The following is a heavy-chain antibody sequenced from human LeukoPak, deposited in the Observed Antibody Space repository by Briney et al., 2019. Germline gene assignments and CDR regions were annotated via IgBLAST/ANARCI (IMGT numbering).Heavy chain of an antibody. D-gene: IGHD6-19*01. CDR2: INPSGGST. V-gene: IGHV1-46*01. CDR3: ARAVAVAGNLYYYGMDV. J-gene: IGHJ6*02. Sequence: AASVKVSCKASGYTFTGYYMHWVRQAPGQGLEWMGIINPSGGSTSYAQKFQGRVTMTRDTSTSTVYMELSSLRSEDTAVYYCARAVAVAGNLYYYGMDVWGQGTTVTVSS. CDR1: GYTFTGYY.